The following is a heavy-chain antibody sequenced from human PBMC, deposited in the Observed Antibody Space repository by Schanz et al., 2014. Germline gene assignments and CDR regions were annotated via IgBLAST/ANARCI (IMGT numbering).Heavy chain of an antibody. CDR1: GFIFSSYN. CDR2: LSSDSRHV. CDR3: ARSMIIVDKAFDY. D-gene: IGHD3-22*01. V-gene: IGHV3-21*06. J-gene: IGHJ4*02. Sequence: EVQLLESGGALEQPGGSLRLSCAASGFIFSSYNMNWVRQSPGKGLEWVSFLSSDSRHVYYVESAKGRFTISRDNAKNSLYLQMDSLRGDDTAVYYCARSMIIVDKAFDYWGQGTLVTVSS.